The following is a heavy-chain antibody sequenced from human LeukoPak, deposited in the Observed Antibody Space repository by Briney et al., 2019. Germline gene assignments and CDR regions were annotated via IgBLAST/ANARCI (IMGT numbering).Heavy chain of an antibody. V-gene: IGHV3-23*01. Sequence: GGSLRLSCAASGFTFSTYGMSWVRQAPGKGLEWVSAISGSGGSTYYADSVKGRFTISRDNSKNTLYLQMNSLRAEDTAVYYCAKDFSIVATTNFDYWGQGTLVTVSS. CDR1: GFTFSTYG. CDR2: ISGSGGST. CDR3: AKDFSIVATTNFDY. J-gene: IGHJ4*02. D-gene: IGHD5-12*01.